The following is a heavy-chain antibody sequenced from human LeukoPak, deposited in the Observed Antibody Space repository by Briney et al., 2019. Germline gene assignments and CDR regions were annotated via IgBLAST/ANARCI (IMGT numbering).Heavy chain of an antibody. CDR3: ATWRTAKTGFDY. CDR1: GGSISSGTYY. Sequence: PSETLSLTCIVSGGSISSGTYYWGWIRQPPGKGLECIGSIYYSGSPYYNPSLKSRVTISVDTSKNQFSLKLSSVTAADTAVYYCATWRTAKTGFDYWGQGTLVTVSS. J-gene: IGHJ4*02. V-gene: IGHV4-39*01. CDR2: IYYSGSP. D-gene: IGHD1-1*01.